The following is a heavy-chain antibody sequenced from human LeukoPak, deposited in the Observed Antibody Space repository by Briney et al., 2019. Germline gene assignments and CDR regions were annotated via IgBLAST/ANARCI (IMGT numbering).Heavy chain of an antibody. CDR3: AKYVHSGSCSFDY. Sequence: GGSLRLSCAASGFTFSSYAMSWVRQAPGKGLEWVSAISGSGGSTYYADSVKGRFTISRDNSKNTLYLQMNSLRAEDTAVYYCAKYVHSGSCSFDYWGQETLVTVSS. CDR2: ISGSGGST. J-gene: IGHJ4*02. CDR1: GFTFSSYA. V-gene: IGHV3-23*01. D-gene: IGHD1-26*01.